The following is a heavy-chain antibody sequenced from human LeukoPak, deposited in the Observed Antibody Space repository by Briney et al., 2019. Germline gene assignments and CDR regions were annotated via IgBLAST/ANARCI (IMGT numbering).Heavy chain of an antibody. CDR1: GGSISSGGYY. V-gene: IGHV4-31*03. D-gene: IGHD2-2*02. CDR3: ARDASFYCSSTSCYNGAFDI. J-gene: IGHJ3*02. CDR2: IYYSGGT. Sequence: SETLSLTCTVSGGSISSGGYYWSWIRQHPGKGLEWIGYIYYSGGTYYNPSLKSRVTISVDTSKNQFSLKLSSVTAADTAVYYCARDASFYCSSTSCYNGAFDIWGQGTMVTVSS.